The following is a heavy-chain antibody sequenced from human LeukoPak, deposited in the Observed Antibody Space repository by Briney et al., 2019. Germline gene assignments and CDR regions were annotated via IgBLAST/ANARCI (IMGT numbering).Heavy chain of an antibody. J-gene: IGHJ4*02. V-gene: IGHV1-2*06. D-gene: IGHD2-2*01. CDR1: GCTFIHYF. Sequence: AAVKVSCKASGCTFIHYFIHWVRQAPGQGLEWMGRINSNSGGTEYTHKFQGRVTMTRDTSITTVYMELSSLTADDTAEYYCARVIGLVYCSNTTCYPADYYFDYWGQGTLVTVSS. CDR3: ARVIGLVYCSNTTCYPADYYFDY. CDR2: INSNSGGT.